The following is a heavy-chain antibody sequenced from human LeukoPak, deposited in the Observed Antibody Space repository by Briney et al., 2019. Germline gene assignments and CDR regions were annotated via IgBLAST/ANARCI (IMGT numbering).Heavy chain of an antibody. Sequence: PGGSLRLFCAASGFTFSRNAMTWVRQAPGKGLEWVSSVTGSGGTTFYADSVKGRFTISRDNSKNTLFLQMNSLRAEDTAVYYCARDGFFTPFFYFDYWGQGTLVTVSS. V-gene: IGHV3-23*01. CDR2: VTGSGGTT. J-gene: IGHJ4*02. CDR1: GFTFSRNA. D-gene: IGHD3-3*01. CDR3: ARDGFFTPFFYFDY.